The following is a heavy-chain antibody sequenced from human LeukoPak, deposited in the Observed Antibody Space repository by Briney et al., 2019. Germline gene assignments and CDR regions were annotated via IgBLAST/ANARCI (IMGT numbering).Heavy chain of an antibody. J-gene: IGHJ6*02. CDR2: IYYSGNT. D-gene: IGHD3-10*01. V-gene: IGHV4-59*08. CDR1: GGSISSDY. CDR3: ARRHTGSGRMDV. Sequence: SETLSLTFTVSGGSISSDYWSWIRQPPGKGLEWTGNIYYSGNTISNPSLKSRVTLSVDRSKNQFSLKVTSATAADTAVYYCARRHTGSGRMDVWGQGTTVTVS.